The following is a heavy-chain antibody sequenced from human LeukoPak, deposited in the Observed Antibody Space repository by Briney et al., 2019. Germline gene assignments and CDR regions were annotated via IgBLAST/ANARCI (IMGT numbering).Heavy chain of an antibody. CDR2: ISSLSGTI. D-gene: IGHD3-16*01. Sequence: GGSLRLSCAASGFTFSSYSMNWVRQAPGEGLEWVSYISSLSGTIYYADSVKGRFTISRGNAKNSLYLQMNSLRAEDTAVYYCARDYEPEGNDYWGQGTLVTVSS. CDR3: ARDYEPEGNDY. V-gene: IGHV3-48*01. J-gene: IGHJ4*02. CDR1: GFTFSSYS.